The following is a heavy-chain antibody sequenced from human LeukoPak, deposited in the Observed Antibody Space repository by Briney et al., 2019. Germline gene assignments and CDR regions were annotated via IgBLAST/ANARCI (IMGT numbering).Heavy chain of an antibody. CDR2: IYYSGST. CDR3: ARESIAVAGRGDY. J-gene: IGHJ4*02. Sequence: SETLSLTCTVSGGSVSSGSYYWSWIRQPPGKGLEWIGYIYYSGSTNYNPSLKSRVTISVDTSKNQFSLKLSSVTAADTAVYYRARESIAVAGRGDYWGQGTLVTVSS. CDR1: GGSVSSGSYY. D-gene: IGHD6-19*01. V-gene: IGHV4-61*01.